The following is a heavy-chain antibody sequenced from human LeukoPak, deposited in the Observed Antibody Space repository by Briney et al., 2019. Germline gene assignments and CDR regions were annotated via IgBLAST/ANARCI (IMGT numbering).Heavy chain of an antibody. Sequence: ASVKVSCKVSGYTLTELSMHWVRQAPGKGLEWIGGFDPEDGETIYAQKFQGRVTMTEDTSTDTTYMELSSLRSEDTAVYYCATSRPTTGTTWPHPDAFDIWGQGTMVTVSS. V-gene: IGHV1-24*01. CDR2: FDPEDGET. CDR1: GYTLTELS. CDR3: ATSRPTTGTTWPHPDAFDI. J-gene: IGHJ3*02. D-gene: IGHD1-1*01.